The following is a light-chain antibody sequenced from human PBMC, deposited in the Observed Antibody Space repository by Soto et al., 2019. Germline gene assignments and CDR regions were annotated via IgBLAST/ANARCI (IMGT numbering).Light chain of an antibody. Sequence: IVLSQSPSTLSLSPGERATLSCRASQSVTTTYLAWYQPRPRQAPRLLFYANSSRAISVQDRFTGRGSGTDFTLTISRLDHEDFAVYYCQHYGRAPMFGQGTKV. CDR3: QHYGRAPM. J-gene: IGKJ1*01. CDR1: QSVTTTY. CDR2: ANS. V-gene: IGKV3-20*01.